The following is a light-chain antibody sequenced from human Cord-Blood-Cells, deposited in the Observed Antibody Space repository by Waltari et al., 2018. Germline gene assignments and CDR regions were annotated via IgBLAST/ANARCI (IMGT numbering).Light chain of an antibody. Sequence: QSALTQPASVSGSPGQSITISCTGTSSDVGSYNLVSCDQQHPGKAPKLMIYEGSKRASGVSNHFSASKSGNTASRTISGLQAEDEADYYCCSYAGSSTAVFGGGNKLTIL. CDR3: CSYAGSSTAV. CDR2: EGS. CDR1: SSDVGSYNL. J-gene: IGLJ2*01. V-gene: IGLV2-23*01.